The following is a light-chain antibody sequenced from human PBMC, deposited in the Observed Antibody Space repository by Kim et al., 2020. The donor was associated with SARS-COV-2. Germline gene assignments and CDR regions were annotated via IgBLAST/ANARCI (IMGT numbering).Light chain of an antibody. CDR1: QSVSSY. Sequence: STGERATLSCRASQSVSSYLAWYQQKPGQAPRLLIYDASNRATGIPARFSGSGSGTDFTLTISSLEPEDFAVYYCQQRSNWPPYTFGQGTKLEI. CDR2: DAS. V-gene: IGKV3-11*01. J-gene: IGKJ2*01. CDR3: QQRSNWPPYT.